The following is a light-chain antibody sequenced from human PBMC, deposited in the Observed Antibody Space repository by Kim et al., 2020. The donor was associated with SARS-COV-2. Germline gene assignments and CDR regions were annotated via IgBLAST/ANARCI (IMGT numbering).Light chain of an antibody. CDR3: QQYDNWPPYT. V-gene: IGKV3-15*01. CDR2: GAS. Sequence: EIVMTQSPATLPVSPGERATLSCRASQSVNSNLAWYQQKPGQAPRLLIYGASTRATDIPDRFSGSGSGTEFTLIISNLHSEDIAVYYCQQYDNWPPYTFGQGTKLEI. CDR1: QSVNSN. J-gene: IGKJ2*01.